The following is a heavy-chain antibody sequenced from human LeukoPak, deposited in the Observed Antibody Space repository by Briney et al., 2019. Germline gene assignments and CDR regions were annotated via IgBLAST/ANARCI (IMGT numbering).Heavy chain of an antibody. CDR3: ARDEGIAAAGKGAGYYYYMDV. V-gene: IGHV4-4*02. J-gene: IGHJ6*03. CDR1: GGSISTSNW. CDR2: IYHSGST. Sequence: SGTLSLTCAVSGGSISTSNWWSWVRQPPGKGLEWIGEIYHSGSTNYNPSLKSRVTILVEKSKNQFSLKLSSVTAADTAVYYCARDEGIAAAGKGAGYYYYMDVWGKGTTVTVSS. D-gene: IGHD6-13*01.